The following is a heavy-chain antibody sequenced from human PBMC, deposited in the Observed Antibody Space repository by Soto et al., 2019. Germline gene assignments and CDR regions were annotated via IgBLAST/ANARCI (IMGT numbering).Heavy chain of an antibody. CDR3: ARGGHSYGWVLGYNWFDP. J-gene: IGHJ5*02. CDR2: IYYSGST. D-gene: IGHD5-18*01. CDR1: GGSISSGGYY. Sequence: SETLSLTCTVSGGSISSGGYYWSWIRQHPGKGLEWIGYIYYSGSTYYNPSLKSRVTISVDTSKNQFSLKLSSVTAADTAVYYCARGGHSYGWVLGYNWFDPWGQGTQVTVSS. V-gene: IGHV4-31*03.